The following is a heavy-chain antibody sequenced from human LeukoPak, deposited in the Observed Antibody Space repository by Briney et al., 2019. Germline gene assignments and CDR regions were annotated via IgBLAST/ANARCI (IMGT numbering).Heavy chain of an antibody. V-gene: IGHV1-69*04. CDR2: IIPILGIA. CDR1: GGTFSSYA. Sequence: SVKVSCKASGGTFSSYAIRWVRPAPGQGLAWMGRIIPILGIANYAQKFQGRVTITADKSTSTAYMELSSLRSEDTAVYYCARIDGYNKPVDYWGQGTLVTVSS. J-gene: IGHJ4*02. D-gene: IGHD5-24*01. CDR3: ARIDGYNKPVDY.